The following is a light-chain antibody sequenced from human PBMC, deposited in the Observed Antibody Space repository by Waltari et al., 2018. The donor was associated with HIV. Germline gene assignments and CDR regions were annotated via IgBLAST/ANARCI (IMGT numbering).Light chain of an antibody. CDR3: ASWDDGLSGHV. Sequence: QPVLTQPPSASETPGQSLPISCSGGSSNIGRSYVFWYQQVANMPPKLRVSRNDQRPSGVPDRFSGSRSGTSASLVISGLRAEDEALYYCASWDDGLSGHVFGSGTTVFVL. V-gene: IGLV1-47*01. J-gene: IGLJ1*01. CDR2: RND. CDR1: SSNIGRSY.